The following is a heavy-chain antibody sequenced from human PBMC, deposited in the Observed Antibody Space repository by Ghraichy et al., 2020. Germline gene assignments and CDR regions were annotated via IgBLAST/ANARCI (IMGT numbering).Heavy chain of an antibody. V-gene: IGHV3-30*04. Sequence: GGSLRLSCAASGFTFSSYAMHWVRQAPGKGLEGVAVISYDGSNKYYADSVKGRFTISRDNSKNTLYLQMNSLRAEDTAVYYCASSIAAAGGGDYWGQGTLVTVSS. J-gene: IGHJ4*02. CDR1: GFTFSSYA. CDR3: ASSIAAAGGGDY. D-gene: IGHD6-13*01. CDR2: ISYDGSNK.